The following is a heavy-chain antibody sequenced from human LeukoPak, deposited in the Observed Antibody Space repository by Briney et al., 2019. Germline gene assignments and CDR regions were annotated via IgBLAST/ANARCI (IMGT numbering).Heavy chain of an antibody. CDR3: ARVSCSGGSCYRDTRDY. CDR2: INPNSGGT. Sequence: ASVKVSCKASGYTFTGYYMHWVRQAPGQGLEWMGRINPNSGGTNYAQKFQGRVTMTRDTSISTAYMELSRLRSDDTAVYYCARVSCSGGSCYRDTRDYWGQGTLVTVSS. J-gene: IGHJ4*02. V-gene: IGHV1-2*06. D-gene: IGHD2-15*01. CDR1: GYTFTGYY.